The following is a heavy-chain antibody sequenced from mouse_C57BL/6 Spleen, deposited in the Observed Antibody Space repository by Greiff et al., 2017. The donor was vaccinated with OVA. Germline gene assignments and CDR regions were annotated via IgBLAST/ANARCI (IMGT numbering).Heavy chain of an antibody. V-gene: IGHV1-80*01. CDR1: GYAFSSYW. J-gene: IGHJ2*01. D-gene: IGHD2-2*01. CDR3: ASGRKWFYFDY. Sequence: VQLQQSGAELVKPGASVKISCKASGYAFSSYWMNWVKQRPGKGLEWIGQIYPGDGDTNYNGEFKGKATLTADKSSSTAYMQLSSLTSEDSAVYFCASGRKWFYFDYWGQGTTLTVSS. CDR2: IYPGDGDT.